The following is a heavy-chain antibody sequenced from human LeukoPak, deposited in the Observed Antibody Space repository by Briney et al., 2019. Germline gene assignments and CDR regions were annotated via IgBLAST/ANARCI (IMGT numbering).Heavy chain of an antibody. J-gene: IGHJ4*02. Sequence: ASGKVSCKASGDTFTGYYMHWVRQAPGQGLEWMGWINPNSGGTNYAQKFQGRVTMTRDTSISTAYMELSRLRSDDTAVYYCVRDHDTAMINWGQGTLVTVSS. D-gene: IGHD5-18*01. CDR2: INPNSGGT. CDR3: VRDHDTAMIN. V-gene: IGHV1-2*02. CDR1: GDTFTGYY.